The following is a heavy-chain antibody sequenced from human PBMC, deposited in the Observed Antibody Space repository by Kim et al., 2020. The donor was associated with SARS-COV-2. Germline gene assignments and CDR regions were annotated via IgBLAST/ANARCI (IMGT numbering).Heavy chain of an antibody. CDR3: AKDVLSVHYYYGMDV. CDR2: ISYDGSSQ. CDR1: GFVFNTFG. D-gene: IGHD3-3*01. Sequence: GGSLRLSCAASGFVFNTFGMHWVRQAPGRGLEWVALISYDGSSQYYVDSVKGRFTISRDNSKNLVYLQMTSLRVEDTAVYYCAKDVLSVHYYYGMDVWG. J-gene: IGHJ6*02. V-gene: IGHV3-30*18.